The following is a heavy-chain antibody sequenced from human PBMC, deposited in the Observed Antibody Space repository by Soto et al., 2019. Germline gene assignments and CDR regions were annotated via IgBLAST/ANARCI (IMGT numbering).Heavy chain of an antibody. Sequence: LSLTCTVSGGSISSYYWSWIRQPPGKGLEWIGYIYYSGSTNYNPSLKSRVTISVETSKNQFSLKLSSVTAADTAVYYCARDSGSDYYDSSGYFDYWGQGTLVTVSS. CDR3: ARDSGSDYYDSSGYFDY. D-gene: IGHD3-22*01. CDR1: GGSISSYY. J-gene: IGHJ4*02. V-gene: IGHV4-59*01. CDR2: IYYSGST.